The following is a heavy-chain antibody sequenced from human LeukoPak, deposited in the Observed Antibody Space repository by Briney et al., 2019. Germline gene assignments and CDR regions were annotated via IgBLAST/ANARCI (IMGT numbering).Heavy chain of an antibody. CDR2: ISYDGSNK. CDR3: AKEALLAYFDY. CDR1: GFIFSQYS. V-gene: IGHV3-30*18. J-gene: IGHJ4*02. D-gene: IGHD2-15*01. Sequence: GGSLRLSCAASGFIFSQYSMNWVRQAPGKGLEWVAVISYDGSNKYYADSVKGRFTISRDNSKNTLYLQMNSLRAEDTAVYYCAKEALLAYFDYWGQGTLVTVSS.